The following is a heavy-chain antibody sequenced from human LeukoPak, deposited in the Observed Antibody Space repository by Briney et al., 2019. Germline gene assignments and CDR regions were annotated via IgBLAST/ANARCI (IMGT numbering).Heavy chain of an antibody. D-gene: IGHD4-17*01. CDR1: GGSISSYY. CDR3: ASGDYGVQPY. J-gene: IGHJ4*02. CDR2: NYYSGST. Sequence: SETLSLTGMVSGGSISSYYWSWIRQPPGKGLEWIGYNYYSGSTNYNPSLKSRVTISVDTSKNQFSLKLSSVTAADTAVYYCASGDYGVQPYWGQGTLVTVSS. V-gene: IGHV4-59*01.